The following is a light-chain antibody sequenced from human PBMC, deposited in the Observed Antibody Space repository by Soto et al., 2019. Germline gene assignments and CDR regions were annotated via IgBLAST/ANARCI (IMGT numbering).Light chain of an antibody. CDR2: RNN. CDR3: AAWDESLNGVV. Sequence: QSVLTQPPSASGTPGQTVTISCSGSSSNIGSKNVSWYQQLPGAAPKLLIYRNNQWPSGVPDRFSGSKSGTSASLAISGLQSEDEGDYYCAAWDESLNGVVFGGGTKLTVL. CDR1: SSNIGSKN. V-gene: IGLV1-44*01. J-gene: IGLJ2*01.